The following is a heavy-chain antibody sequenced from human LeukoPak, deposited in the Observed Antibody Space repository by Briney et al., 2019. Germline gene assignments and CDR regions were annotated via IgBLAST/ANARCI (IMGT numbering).Heavy chain of an antibody. CDR2: MNPNSGNT. Sequence: ASVKVSCKASGGTFSSYAISWVRQATGQGLEWMGWMNPNSGNTGYAQKFQGRVTMTRNTSISTAYMELSSLRSEDTAVYYCARGRRYYDSSGYYWGYYYYYMDVWGKGTTVTISS. CDR3: ARGRRYYDSSGYYWGYYYYYMDV. V-gene: IGHV1-8*02. CDR1: GGTFSSYA. J-gene: IGHJ6*03. D-gene: IGHD3-22*01.